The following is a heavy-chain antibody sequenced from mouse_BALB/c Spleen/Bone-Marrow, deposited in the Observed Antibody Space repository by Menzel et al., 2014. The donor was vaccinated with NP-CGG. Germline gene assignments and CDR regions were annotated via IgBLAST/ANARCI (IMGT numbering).Heavy chain of an antibody. CDR1: GYSFTSYT. J-gene: IGHJ4*01. D-gene: IGHD1-1*01. Sequence: EVQLQESGPELVKPGASMKISCKASGYSFTSYTMNWVKQSPGKNLEWIGLINPYNGVINYNQKFKGKATFTVDKSSSTAYMELLRLTSEDSAVYYCARFYYGRNYAMDYWGQGTSVTVSS. V-gene: IGHV1-18*01. CDR3: ARFYYGRNYAMDY. CDR2: INPYNGVI.